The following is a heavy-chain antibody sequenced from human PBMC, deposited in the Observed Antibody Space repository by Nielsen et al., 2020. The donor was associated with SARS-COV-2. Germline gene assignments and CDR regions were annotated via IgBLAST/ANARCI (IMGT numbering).Heavy chain of an antibody. CDR2: IYPEDSDT. V-gene: IGHV5-51*01. CDR3: ARSPASLGSYFAFDV. J-gene: IGHJ3*01. Sequence: GGSLRLSCTGSGYNFPTYWIAWARQMPGEGLELMGIIYPEDSDTRYRPSFEGLVTISGDKSLSTAYLQWDSLKASDTAKYFCARSPASLGSYFAFDVWGQGTMVTVSS. CDR1: GYNFPTYW. D-gene: IGHD1-1*01.